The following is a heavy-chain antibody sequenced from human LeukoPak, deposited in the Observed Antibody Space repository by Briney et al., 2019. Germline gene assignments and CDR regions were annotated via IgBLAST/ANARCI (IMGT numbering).Heavy chain of an antibody. Sequence: GGSLRLPRGASGFNFYSLPMLYVRQAPEKGLEYVSAISSNGGSTFYANSVKGSFTISRDNSKIMLYLQMGGLRADDVAVYYWARWYSYAKEYAFESWGQGTMVTVSS. D-gene: IGHD5-18*01. CDR1: GFNFYSLP. J-gene: IGHJ3*02. CDR2: ISSNGGST. V-gene: IGHV3-64*01. CDR3: ARWYSYAKEYAFES.